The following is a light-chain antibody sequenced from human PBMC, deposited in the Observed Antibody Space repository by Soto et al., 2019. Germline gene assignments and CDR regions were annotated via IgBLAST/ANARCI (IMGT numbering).Light chain of an antibody. Sequence: DIVMTQSPLSLPVTPGEPASISCRSSQGLLHSNGYNYLDWYLQKPGQSPQLLIYLGSNRASGVPDRFSGSGSGTAFTVKISRVEAEDVGVYYCMQALQTPDTFGQGTKLEIK. CDR1: QGLLHSNGYNY. CDR3: MQALQTPDT. J-gene: IGKJ2*01. CDR2: LGS. V-gene: IGKV2-28*01.